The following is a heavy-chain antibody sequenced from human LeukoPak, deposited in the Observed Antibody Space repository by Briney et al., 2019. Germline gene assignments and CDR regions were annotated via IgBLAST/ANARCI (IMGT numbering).Heavy chain of an antibody. Sequence: GGSLSLSCTASGFTFRNHGMHWVRQAPGKGLDWVAVIWHDGSNSYYADSVKGRFSISRDNSKSTLYLQMDSPRVEDTAVYYCVRWGNFKVMDVWGQGTTVTVS. V-gene: IGHV3-33*01. CDR2: IWHDGSNS. CDR1: GFTFRNHG. CDR3: VRWGNFKVMDV. D-gene: IGHD3-16*01. J-gene: IGHJ6*02.